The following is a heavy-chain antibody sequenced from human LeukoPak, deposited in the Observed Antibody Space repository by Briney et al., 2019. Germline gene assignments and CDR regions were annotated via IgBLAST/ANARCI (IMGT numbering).Heavy chain of an antibody. D-gene: IGHD6-13*01. Sequence: SDTLSLTCVVSGYSISSGYYWGWFRQPPGKGLEWIGCIYHSGSTHFNPSLKSRVTILVDTSKNQLSLKVSSVTAADTAVYYCARQGGSNSPYYYYYMDVWGKGTTVTVSS. J-gene: IGHJ6*03. CDR3: ARQGGSNSPYYYYYMDV. CDR1: GYSISSGYY. V-gene: IGHV4-38-2*01. CDR2: IYHSGST.